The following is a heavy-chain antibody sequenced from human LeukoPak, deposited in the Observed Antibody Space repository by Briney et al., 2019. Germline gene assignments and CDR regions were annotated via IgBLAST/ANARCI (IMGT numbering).Heavy chain of an antibody. J-gene: IGHJ3*02. CDR2: IDWDDDK. D-gene: IGHD2-2*02. V-gene: IGHV2-70*11. CDR1: GFSLSTSGMC. Sequence: SGPTLVNPTQTLTLTCTFSGFSLSTSGMCVSWIRQPPGKALEWLARIDWDDDKYYSTSLKTRLTISKDTSKNQVVLTMTNMDPVDTATYYCARIRLVPAAIRSGEAFDIWGQGTMVTVSS. CDR3: ARIRLVPAAIRSGEAFDI.